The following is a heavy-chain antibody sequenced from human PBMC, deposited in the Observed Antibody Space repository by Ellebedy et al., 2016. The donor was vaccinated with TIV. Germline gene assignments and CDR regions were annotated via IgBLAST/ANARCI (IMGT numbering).Heavy chain of an antibody. Sequence: SVKVSXKASGGTFRSYAITWVRQAPGEGLEWMGKIVPVLGTSNYAQKFQGRVTITADESTTTAYMELSNLRSEDTALYFCARTRRRDGYNDDALDIWGQGTMVTVSS. CDR1: GGTFRSYA. CDR2: IVPVLGTS. J-gene: IGHJ3*02. CDR3: ARTRRRDGYNDDALDI. D-gene: IGHD5-24*01. V-gene: IGHV1-69*11.